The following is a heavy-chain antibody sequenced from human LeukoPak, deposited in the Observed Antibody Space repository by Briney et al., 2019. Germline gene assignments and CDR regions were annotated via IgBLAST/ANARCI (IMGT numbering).Heavy chain of an antibody. Sequence: PSETLSLTCSVSGGFISISTHYWGWIRQPPGKGLEWIGSIYHSGSTYYNPSLKSRVTISVDTSKNQFSLKLSSVTAADTAVYYCARTRYYYDSSGYYGWFDPWGQGTLVTVSS. J-gene: IGHJ5*02. V-gene: IGHV4-39*07. CDR1: GGFISISTHY. CDR3: ARTRYYYDSSGYYGWFDP. D-gene: IGHD3-22*01. CDR2: IYHSGST.